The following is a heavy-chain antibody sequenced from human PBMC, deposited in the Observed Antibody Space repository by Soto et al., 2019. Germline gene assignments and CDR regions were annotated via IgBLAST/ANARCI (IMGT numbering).Heavy chain of an antibody. CDR3: AKDLAPVRLLPRQQLDY. CDR2: FDPEDGET. V-gene: IGHV1-24*01. J-gene: IGHJ4*02. CDR1: GYTLTELS. D-gene: IGHD6-13*01. Sequence: ASVKVSCKVSGYTLTELSMHWVRQAPGKGLEWMGGFDPEDGETIYAQKFQGRVTMTEDTSTDTAYMELSSLRSEDTAVYYCAKDLAPVRLLPRQQLDYWGQGTLVTVSS.